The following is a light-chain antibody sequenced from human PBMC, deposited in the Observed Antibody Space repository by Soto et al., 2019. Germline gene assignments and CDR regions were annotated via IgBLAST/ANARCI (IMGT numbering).Light chain of an antibody. CDR2: GAF. Sequence: EVVLTQSPGTLSVSPGERATLSCRASQSVSSKYLAWYQKKPGQAPRLLIFGAFSRATGIPDRFSGSGSETDFTITISRLESDEVAEYYWKQYASSGTFGPGTKVEIK. CDR1: QSVSSKY. CDR3: KQYASSGT. J-gene: IGKJ3*01. V-gene: IGKV3-20*01.